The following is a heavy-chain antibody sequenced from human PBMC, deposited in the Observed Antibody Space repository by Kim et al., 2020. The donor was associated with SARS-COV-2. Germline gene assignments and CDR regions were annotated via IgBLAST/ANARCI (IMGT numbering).Heavy chain of an antibody. V-gene: IGHV3-23*01. CDR3: ANLRYSGL. Sequence: GGSLRLSCAASGFTFSSYGMNWVRLAPGKGLEWVSHITNTGGSTFYADSVKGRFTISRDNSKKTLYLQMNSLRAEDTAVYYCANLRYSGLGGQGTLVTVSS. J-gene: IGHJ4*02. D-gene: IGHD3-9*01. CDR2: ITNTGGST. CDR1: GFTFSSYG.